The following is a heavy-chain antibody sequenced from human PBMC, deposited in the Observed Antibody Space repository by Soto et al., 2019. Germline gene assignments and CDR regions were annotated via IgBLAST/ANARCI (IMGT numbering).Heavy chain of an antibody. J-gene: IGHJ4*02. D-gene: IGHD1-1*01. CDR2: ISWDGGNT. CDR1: GFTFDDYT. V-gene: IGHV3-43*01. Sequence: GGSLRLSCAASGFTFDDYTMHWVRQAPGKSLEWVSLISWDGGNTYYADSVKGRFTISRDNSKHSLYLQMNSLRTEDTALYYCAKDTGVGTNLFDYWGQGTLVTVSS. CDR3: AKDTGVGTNLFDY.